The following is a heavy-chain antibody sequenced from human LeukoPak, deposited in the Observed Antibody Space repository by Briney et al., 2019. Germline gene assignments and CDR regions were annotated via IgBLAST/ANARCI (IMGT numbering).Heavy chain of an antibody. D-gene: IGHD3-10*01. CDR3: AKDRWAGSGSYTFDY. J-gene: IGHJ4*02. Sequence: PGGSLRLSCAASGFTFSSYAMSWVRQAPGKALEWVALVNRDGSTYNGEAAKRRFTTSRENTKNSLYLQLTSLTSDASGLYYCAKDRWAGSGSYTFDYWGQGTLVTVSS. CDR2: VNRDGST. CDR1: GFTFSSYA. V-gene: IGHV3-43*02.